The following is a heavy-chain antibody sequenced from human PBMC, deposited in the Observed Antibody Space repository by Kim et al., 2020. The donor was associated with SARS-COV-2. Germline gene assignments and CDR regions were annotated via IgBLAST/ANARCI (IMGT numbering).Heavy chain of an antibody. V-gene: IGHV3-33*01. Sequence: GGSLRLSCAASGFTFSSYGMHWVRQAPGKGLEWVAVIWYDGSNKYYADSVKGRFTISRDNSKNTLYLQMNSLRAEDTAVYYCAREGFEWSPYYYYYGMDVWGQGTTVTVSS. CDR3: AREGFEWSPYYYYYGMDV. J-gene: IGHJ6*02. CDR1: GFTFSSYG. D-gene: IGHD3-9*01. CDR2: IWYDGSNK.